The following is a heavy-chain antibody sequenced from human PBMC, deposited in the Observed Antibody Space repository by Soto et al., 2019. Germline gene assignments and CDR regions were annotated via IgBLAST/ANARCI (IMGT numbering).Heavy chain of an antibody. CDR2: ISYDGSNK. CDR3: AKDYFRTVGELLLYYYYGMDV. CDR1: GFTFSSYG. Sequence: AGGSLRLSCAASGFTFSSYGMHWVRQAPGKGLEWVAVISYDGSNKYYADSVKGRFTISRDNSKNTLYLQMNSLRAEDTAVYYCAKDYFRTVGELLLYYYYGMDVWGQGTTVTVSS. D-gene: IGHD3-10*01. J-gene: IGHJ6*02. V-gene: IGHV3-30*18.